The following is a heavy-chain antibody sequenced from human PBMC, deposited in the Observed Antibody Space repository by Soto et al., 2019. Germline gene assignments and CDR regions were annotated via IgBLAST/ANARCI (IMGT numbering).Heavy chain of an antibody. CDR2: ISAYNGNT. D-gene: IGHD2-2*01. CDR3: ARDLSFSTSCYRPYYYYYGMDV. V-gene: IGHV1-18*01. J-gene: IGHJ6*02. Sequence: QVQLVQSGAEVKKPGASVKVSCKASGYTFTSYGISWVRQAPGQGLEWMGWISAYNGNTNYAQKLQGRVTMTTDTSTSTAYMELRSLRSDDTAVYYCARDLSFSTSCYRPYYYYYGMDVWGQGTTVTVSS. CDR1: GYTFTSYG.